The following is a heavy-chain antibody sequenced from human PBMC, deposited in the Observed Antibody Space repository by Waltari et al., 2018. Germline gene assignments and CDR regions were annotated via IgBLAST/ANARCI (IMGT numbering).Heavy chain of an antibody. CDR3: ARGGGAPDDY. J-gene: IGHJ4*02. CDR2: INPNPGGT. Sequence: QVQLGQSGPEVKKPGASVKVCCKAYEDTVTGFFMHWVRQAPGQGLEWMGRINPNPGGTNYAQRFQGRVTMTRDTSLRPAYMELSRLRSDDTAVYSCARGGGAPDDYWGQGTLVTVSS. CDR1: EDTVTGFF. V-gene: IGHV1-2*06.